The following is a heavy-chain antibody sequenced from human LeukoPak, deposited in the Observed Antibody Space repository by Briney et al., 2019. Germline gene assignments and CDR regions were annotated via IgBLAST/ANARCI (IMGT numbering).Heavy chain of an antibody. CDR2: IHSDESYT. CDR1: GFTFSSYS. CDR3: AKDRSSSRDTYLDY. Sequence: GGSLRLSCAASGFTFSSYSMNWVRQAPGKGLEWVTLIHSDESYTYYADSVKGRFTISRDDSKNTLYLQMNSLRSEDTAVYYCAKDRSSSRDTYLDYWGQGTLVTVSS. J-gene: IGHJ4*02. V-gene: IGHV3-30*02. D-gene: IGHD6-13*01.